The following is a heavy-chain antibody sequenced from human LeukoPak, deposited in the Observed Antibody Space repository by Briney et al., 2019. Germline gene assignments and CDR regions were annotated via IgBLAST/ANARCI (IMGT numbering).Heavy chain of an antibody. CDR1: GVSISSSNSY. CDR3: ALSDWLSPSYFDY. D-gene: IGHD3-9*01. CDR2: IYYSGNT. V-gene: IGHV4-39*01. Sequence: SETLSLTCTVSGVSISSSNSYWGWIRQPPGKGLEWIGSIYYSGNTYYNASLKSQVSISIDTSKNQFSLRLTSVTAADTAVYYCALSDWLSPSYFDYWGQGTLVTVSS. J-gene: IGHJ4*02.